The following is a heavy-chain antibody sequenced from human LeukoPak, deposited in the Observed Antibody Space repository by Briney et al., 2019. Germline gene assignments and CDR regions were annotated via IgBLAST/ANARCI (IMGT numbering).Heavy chain of an antibody. V-gene: IGHV4-34*01. CDR1: GGSFSSYS. CDR3: ARGSATGLAY. D-gene: IGHD1-1*01. Sequence: PSETLSLTCAVYGGSFSSYSWTWIRQPPGKGLEWIGEIDRSGSTNYNPSLKSRVTISVDRSKSQFSLKLSSVTAADTAVYYCARGSATGLAYWGQGNLVTVSS. CDR2: IDRSGST. J-gene: IGHJ4*02.